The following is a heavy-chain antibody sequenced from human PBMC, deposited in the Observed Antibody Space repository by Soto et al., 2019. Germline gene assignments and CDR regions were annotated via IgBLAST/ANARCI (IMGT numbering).Heavy chain of an antibody. V-gene: IGHV1-45*02. CDR2: ITPFNGDV. CDR3: ASGGAGSGPFTWELPDH. J-gene: IGHJ4*02. CDR1: GNTFTYRY. Sequence: QMQLVQPGAEVKKPGSTVTVSCKALGNTFTYRYLHWVRQATGQALEWMGWITPFNGDVHYAQKFQERVTITRDRSINTAYMRMSSLRSEDTAMYYCASGGAGSGPFTWELPDHWGQGTLGTVCS. D-gene: IGHD1-26*01.